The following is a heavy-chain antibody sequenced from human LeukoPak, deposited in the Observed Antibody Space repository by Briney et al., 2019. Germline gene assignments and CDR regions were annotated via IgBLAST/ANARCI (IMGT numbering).Heavy chain of an antibody. CDR3: ARVWSVRMCSGSYLDAFDI. J-gene: IGHJ3*02. D-gene: IGHD1-26*01. CDR2: IYYSGST. CDR1: GGSISSSSYY. V-gene: IGHV4-39*07. Sequence: SETLSLTCTVSGGSISSSSYYWGWIRQPPGKGLEWIGSIYYSGSTYYNPSLKSRVTISVDTSKNQFSLKLSSVTAADTAVYYCARVWSVRMCSGSYLDAFDIWGQGTMVTVSS.